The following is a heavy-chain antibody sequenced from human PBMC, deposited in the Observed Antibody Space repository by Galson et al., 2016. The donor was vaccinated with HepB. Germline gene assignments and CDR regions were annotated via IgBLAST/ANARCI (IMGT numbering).Heavy chain of an antibody. V-gene: IGHV4-31*03. Sequence: TLSLTCTVSGGSISSGGYYWSWIRQHPGKGLEWIGYINYSGRTYYIPSLKSRVTISVDTSKNQFSLRLSSVTAADTAVYFCARRRTLASFTLVGYFDYWGQGTLVTVSS. CDR3: ARRRTLASFTLVGYFDY. CDR2: INYSGRT. CDR1: GGSISSGGYY. J-gene: IGHJ4*02. D-gene: IGHD5-24*01.